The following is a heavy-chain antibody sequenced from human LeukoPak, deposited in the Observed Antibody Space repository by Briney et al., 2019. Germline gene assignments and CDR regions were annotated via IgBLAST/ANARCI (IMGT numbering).Heavy chain of an antibody. V-gene: IGHV3-23*01. J-gene: IGHJ4*02. D-gene: IGHD6-13*01. CDR3: AKRTDYSSTWYSFDY. Sequence: GGSLRLSCAASGFTFRSYAMSWVRQAPGKGLEWVSAISAGGGSTYYADSVKGRVTISIDNTENTLYLQMNSLRAEDTAVYYCAKRTDYSSTWYSFDYWGQGTLVTVSS. CDR2: ISAGGGST. CDR1: GFTFRSYA.